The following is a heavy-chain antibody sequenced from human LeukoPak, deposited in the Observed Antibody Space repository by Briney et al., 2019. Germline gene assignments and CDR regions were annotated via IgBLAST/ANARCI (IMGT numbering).Heavy chain of an antibody. D-gene: IGHD3-22*01. CDR1: GGSISSTTYY. V-gene: IGHV4-39*07. CDR3: ARELGEYYDSNSYHRFDP. Sequence: SETLSLTCTVSGGSISSTTYYWGWIRQPPGKGLEWIGSVYYRGNTYYNPSLKSRVTISVDTSKNQFSLKLTSVTAADTAVYYCARELGEYYDSNSYHRFDPWGQGTLVTVSS. CDR2: VYYRGNT. J-gene: IGHJ5*02.